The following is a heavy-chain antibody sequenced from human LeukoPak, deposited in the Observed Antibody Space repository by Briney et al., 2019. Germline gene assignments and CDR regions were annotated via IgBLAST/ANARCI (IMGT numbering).Heavy chain of an antibody. Sequence: GGSLRLSCAASGFTFSSYAMHWVRQAPGKGLEWVAVISYDGSNKYYADSVKGRSSISRDNSKNTLYLQMNSLRIEDTAMYYCASLGYCTNGVCLDYWGQGTLVTVSS. CDR1: GFTFSSYA. D-gene: IGHD2-8*01. CDR3: ASLGYCTNGVCLDY. J-gene: IGHJ4*02. CDR2: ISYDGSNK. V-gene: IGHV3-30*04.